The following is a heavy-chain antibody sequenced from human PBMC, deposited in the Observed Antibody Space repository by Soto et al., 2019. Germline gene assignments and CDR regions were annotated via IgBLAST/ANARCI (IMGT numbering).Heavy chain of an antibody. J-gene: IGHJ5*02. D-gene: IGHD2-2*02. V-gene: IGHV4-34*01. Sequence: SETLSLTCAVYGGSFSGYYWSWIRQPPGKGLEWIGEINHSGSTNYNPSLKSRVTISVDTSKNQFSLKLSSVTAADTAVYYCARGPVLGYCSSTSCYNNWFDPWGQGTLVTVSS. CDR1: GGSFSGYY. CDR3: ARGPVLGYCSSTSCYNNWFDP. CDR2: INHSGST.